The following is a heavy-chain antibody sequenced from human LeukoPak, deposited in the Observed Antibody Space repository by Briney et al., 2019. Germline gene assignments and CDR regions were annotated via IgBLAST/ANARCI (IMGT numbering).Heavy chain of an antibody. CDR2: LYYSGST. CDR3: AVSQRFAEPPGD. D-gene: IGHD1-14*01. J-gene: IGHJ4*02. V-gene: IGHV4-39*01. Sequence: PSETLSLTCSVSGDSISSSTYYWGWIRQPPGKGLEWIGSLYYSGSTYYNPSLKSRVTFSVDTSKSQFSLNLSSVTAADTAVYYCAVSQRFAEPPGDWGQGTLVTVSS. CDR1: GDSISSSTYY.